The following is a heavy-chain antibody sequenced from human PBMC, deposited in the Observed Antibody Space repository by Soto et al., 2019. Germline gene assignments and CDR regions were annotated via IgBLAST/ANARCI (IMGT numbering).Heavy chain of an antibody. CDR3: ARGVVVVSTTPRGDAFDI. Sequence: QVHLLQSGAEVKKPGSSVKVSCKASDDSFSTYAINWVRQAPGQGLEWVGGIIPLFGTTNYAPKFQGRVTITADESTSTVYMDLSSLRSGDTAIYYCARGVVVVSTTPRGDAFDIWGQGTMVTVSS. V-gene: IGHV1-69*12. D-gene: IGHD2-15*01. CDR2: IIPLFGTT. J-gene: IGHJ3*02. CDR1: DDSFSTYA.